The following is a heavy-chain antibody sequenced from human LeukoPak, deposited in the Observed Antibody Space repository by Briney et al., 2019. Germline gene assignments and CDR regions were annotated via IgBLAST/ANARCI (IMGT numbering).Heavy chain of an antibody. J-gene: IGHJ4*02. CDR1: GFTFSSYG. CDR3: AKGGYSSGWRNYFDY. CDR2: ISATGGST. D-gene: IGHD6-19*01. Sequence: GGSLRLSCAASGFTFSSYGITWVRQAPGKGLEWVSTISATGGSTYYADSVKGRFTISRDNSKDTLYLQMNSLRTEDTAVYYCAKGGYSSGWRNYFDYWGQGTLVTVSS. V-gene: IGHV3-23*01.